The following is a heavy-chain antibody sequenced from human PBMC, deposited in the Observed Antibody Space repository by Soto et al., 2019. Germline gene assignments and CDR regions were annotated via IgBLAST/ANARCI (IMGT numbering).Heavy chain of an antibody. CDR2: ISSAGDSS. CDR3: ARVYCSTTTCHVQAFDS. CDR1: GFTFSSYE. J-gene: IGHJ4*02. V-gene: IGHV3-48*03. D-gene: IGHD2-2*01. Sequence: GGSLRLSCAASGFTFSSYEMNWVRQAPGKTLEWVSYISSAGDSSYYADSVKSRFTISRDNAKNSLYLQMNSLRVEDTAVYYCARVYCSTTTCHVQAFDSWAQGTLVTVSS.